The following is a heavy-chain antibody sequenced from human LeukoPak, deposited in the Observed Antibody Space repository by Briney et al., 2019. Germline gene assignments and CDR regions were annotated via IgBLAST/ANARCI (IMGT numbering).Heavy chain of an antibody. CDR1: DGSISNYY. J-gene: IGHJ4*02. CDR2: IYTSGST. CDR3: ARHLTGSSVCIEY. Sequence: PSETLSLTCTVSDGSISNYYWSWIRQPPGKGLEWIGYIYTSGSTNYNPSLKSRVTISVDTSKNQFSLKLSSVTAADTAVYYCARHLTGSSVCIEYWGQGTLVTVSP. D-gene: IGHD2-8*02. V-gene: IGHV4-4*09.